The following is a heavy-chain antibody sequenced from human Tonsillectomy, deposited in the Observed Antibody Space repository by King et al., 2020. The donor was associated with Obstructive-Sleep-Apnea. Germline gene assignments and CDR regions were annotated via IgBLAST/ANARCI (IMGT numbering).Heavy chain of an antibody. CDR2: IYYGGST. V-gene: IGHV4-39*07. Sequence: QLQESGPGLVKPSETLSLTCTVSGGSITSSDYYWGWIRQPPGKGLEWIGSIYYGGSTYYNPSLKSRVTISVDTSKTQFSLNLSSVTAADTAVYYCARDPSSTSGRDYWGQGTLVTVSS. J-gene: IGHJ4*02. CDR1: GGSITSSDYY. D-gene: IGHD6-6*01. CDR3: ARDPSSTSGRDY.